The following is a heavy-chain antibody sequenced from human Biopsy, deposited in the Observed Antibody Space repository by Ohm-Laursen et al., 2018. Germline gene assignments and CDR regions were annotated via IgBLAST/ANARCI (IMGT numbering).Heavy chain of an antibody. Sequence: TLSLTCAAFGKTFSDYQWSWIRQPPGQGLEWIGQINQAGTTNYNPSLKSRVSISADASKYEFSLRLTSVTAADTAVYLCGNEVHGRDYWGLGAQVTVSS. D-gene: IGHD2-15*01. CDR3: GNEVHGRDY. CDR1: GKTFSDYQ. V-gene: IGHV4-34*08. CDR2: INQAGTT. J-gene: IGHJ4*02.